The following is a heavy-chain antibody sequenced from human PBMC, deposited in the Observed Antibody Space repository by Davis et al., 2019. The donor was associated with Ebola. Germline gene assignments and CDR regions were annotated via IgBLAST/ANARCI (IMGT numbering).Heavy chain of an antibody. V-gene: IGHV1-2*02. CDR2: LKLNSGGT. Sequence: ASVKVSCKASGFTFTDYYMHWVRQAPGQGLEWMGWLKLNSGGTNYAQRFQDRVTMTRDTSISTAYMELSSLTSDDTAVYYCARDLSGDNILCPDYWGQGTLVTVSS. CDR3: ARDLSGDNILCPDY. CDR1: GFTFTDYY. J-gene: IGHJ4*02. D-gene: IGHD1-26*01.